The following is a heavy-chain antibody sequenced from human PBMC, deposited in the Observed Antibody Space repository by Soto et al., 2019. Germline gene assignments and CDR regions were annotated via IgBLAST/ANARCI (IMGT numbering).Heavy chain of an antibody. CDR2: IYYSGST. CDR3: ARDGDYDFWSGYESYGMDV. CDR1: GGSISSGGYY. J-gene: IGHJ6*02. D-gene: IGHD3-3*01. V-gene: IGHV4-31*03. Sequence: SETLSLTCTVSGGSISSGGYYWSWIRQHPGKGLEWIGYIYYSGSTYYNPSLKSRVTISVDTSKNQFSLKLSSVTAADTAVYYCARDGDYDFWSGYESYGMDVWGQGTTVTVSS.